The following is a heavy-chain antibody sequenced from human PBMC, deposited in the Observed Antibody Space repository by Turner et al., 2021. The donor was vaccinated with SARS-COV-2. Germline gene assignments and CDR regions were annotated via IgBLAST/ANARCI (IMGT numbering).Heavy chain of an antibody. CDR1: GFAFSSYD. CDR2: IGTAGDT. J-gene: IGHJ3*02. V-gene: IGHV3-13*04. Sequence: EVQLVEAGGGLVPPGGSLRLSCSASGFAFSSYDMHWVRQATGKGLEWVAAIGTAGDTYYPGSVKGRFTISRENAKNSLYLQMNSLRAGDTAVYYCARATDYYDSSGYYHTGAFDIWGQGTMVTVSS. D-gene: IGHD3-22*01. CDR3: ARATDYYDSSGYYHTGAFDI.